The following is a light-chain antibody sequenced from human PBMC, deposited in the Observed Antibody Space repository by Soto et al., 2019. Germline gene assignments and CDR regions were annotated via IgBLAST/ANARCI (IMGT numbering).Light chain of an antibody. CDR3: CSYAGSYPGV. CDR1: SSDVGGYNY. Sequence: QSALTQPRSVSGSPGQSVTISCTGTSSDVGGYNYVSWYQQHPGKAPKLMIYDVSKRPSGVPDRFSGSKSGNTASLTISGLQADDEADYYCCSYAGSYPGVFGGGTKVTVL. V-gene: IGLV2-11*01. J-gene: IGLJ3*02. CDR2: DVS.